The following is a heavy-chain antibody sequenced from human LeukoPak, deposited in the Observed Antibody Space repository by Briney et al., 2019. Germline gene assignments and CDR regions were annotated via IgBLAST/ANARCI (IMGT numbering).Heavy chain of an antibody. CDR2: INVYNGNT. CDR3: ARDINGYYYDSHGYYPTDL. CDR1: GYIFTSYG. J-gene: IGHJ5*02. Sequence: ASVKVSCKASGYIFTSYGISWCRQPPGQGLEWMGWINVYNGNTNYPQRLQGRVTMTTDTSTTTAYMELRSLRSDDTAVYYCARDINGYYYDSHGYYPTDLWGQGTLVTVSS. D-gene: IGHD3-22*01. V-gene: IGHV1-18*01.